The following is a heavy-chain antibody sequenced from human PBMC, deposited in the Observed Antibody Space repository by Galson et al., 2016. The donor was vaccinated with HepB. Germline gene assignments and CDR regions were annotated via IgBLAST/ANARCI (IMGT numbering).Heavy chain of an antibody. Sequence: SVKVSCKAYNYAFTAYYMHWVRQAPGQGLEWMGRINPNNGDTYYAQKFQGRVTLTTDTSISTSYMELSRLRSDDTVVFYCARDGGGFEMDYWGQGTLVTVSS. D-gene: IGHD5-12*01. CDR3: ARDGGGFEMDY. CDR2: INPNNGDT. V-gene: IGHV1-2*05. CDR1: NYAFTAYY. J-gene: IGHJ4*02.